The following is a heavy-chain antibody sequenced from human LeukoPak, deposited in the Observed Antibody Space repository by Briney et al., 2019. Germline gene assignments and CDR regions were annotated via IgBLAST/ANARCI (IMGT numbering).Heavy chain of an antibody. CDR2: IKQDGGET. CDR1: GFNFNNYW. Sequence: SGGSLRLSCAASGFNFNNYWMTWVRQAPGKGLDWVANIKQDGGETYYVGSVKGRFTISSDNAKNSLYLQMNSLRAEDTAVYYCTSGRGSGYWGQGTPVTVPS. D-gene: IGHD3-10*01. CDR3: TSGRGSGY. J-gene: IGHJ4*02. V-gene: IGHV3-7*02.